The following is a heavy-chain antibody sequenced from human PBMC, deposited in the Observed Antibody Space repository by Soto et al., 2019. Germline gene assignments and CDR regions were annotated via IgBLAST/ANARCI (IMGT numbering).Heavy chain of an antibody. V-gene: IGHV3-53*01. D-gene: IGHD3-9*01. J-gene: IGHJ4*01. CDR3: ARGWGVLRYFDWSFDY. CDR1: GFTVSSNY. CDR2: IYSGGST. Sequence: PGGSLRLSCAASGFTVSSNYMSWVRQGLGKGLEWVSVIYSGGSTYYADSVKGRLTISRDNSKSMLYLQMNSLRAEDTAVYYCARGWGVLRYFDWSFDYWGQGTLVTVSS.